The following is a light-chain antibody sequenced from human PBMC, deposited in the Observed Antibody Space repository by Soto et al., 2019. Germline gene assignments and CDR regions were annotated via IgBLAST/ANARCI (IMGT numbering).Light chain of an antibody. J-gene: IGKJ4*01. CDR2: SAP. Sequence: ELVLTQSPGTLSLSPGETATLSCRASETVDTSSLGWYQQKPGRAPRLLIYSAPRRARGIPDRFSASGFATEFTLTISRLEPEDFAVYYCHQYGSSPLTFGGGTKVEI. V-gene: IGKV3-20*01. CDR3: HQYGSSPLT. CDR1: ETVDTSS.